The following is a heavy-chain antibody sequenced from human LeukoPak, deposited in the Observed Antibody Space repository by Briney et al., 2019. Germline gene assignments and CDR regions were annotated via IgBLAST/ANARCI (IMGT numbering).Heavy chain of an antibody. CDR1: GFTFSNYP. CDR3: AKEYGAGFYYYCGMDV. Sequence: GGSLRLSCAASGFTFSNYPMHWVRQAPGKGLEWVAVISCDGSSEYYTDAVKGRFTISRDNSKNTLYLQMNSLRVEDTAVYYCAKEYGAGFYYYCGMDVWGPGAAVTVSS. V-gene: IGHV3-30*04. CDR2: ISCDGSSE. D-gene: IGHD3-10*01. J-gene: IGHJ6*02.